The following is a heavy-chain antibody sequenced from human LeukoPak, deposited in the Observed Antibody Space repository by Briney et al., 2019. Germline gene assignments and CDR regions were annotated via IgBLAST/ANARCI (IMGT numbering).Heavy chain of an antibody. CDR1: GFTFSSYA. D-gene: IGHD3-10*01. CDR3: AKDRYGFGESSGWFDP. V-gene: IGHV3-23*01. J-gene: IGHJ5*02. Sequence: PGGSLRLSCAASGFTFSSYAMSWVRQAPGKGLEWVSAISGSGGSTYYADSVKGRFTISRDNSKNTLYLQMNSLRAEDTAVYYCAKDRYGFGESSGWFDPWGQGTLVTVSS. CDR2: ISGSGGST.